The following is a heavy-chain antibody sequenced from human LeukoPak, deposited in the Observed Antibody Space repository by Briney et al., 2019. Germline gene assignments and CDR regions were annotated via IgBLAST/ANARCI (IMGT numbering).Heavy chain of an antibody. CDR3: ARHPRLPRYVWGSYRSYYFDY. Sequence: SETLSLTCAVSGGSISKTNWWSWVRQSPGTGLEWIGEIWHSGYTNYNPSLKSRVTISVDTSKNQFSLKLSSVTAADTAVYYCARHPRLPRYVWGSYRSYYFDYWGQGTLVTVSS. J-gene: IGHJ4*02. CDR2: IWHSGYT. V-gene: IGHV4-4*02. CDR1: GGSISKTNW. D-gene: IGHD3-16*02.